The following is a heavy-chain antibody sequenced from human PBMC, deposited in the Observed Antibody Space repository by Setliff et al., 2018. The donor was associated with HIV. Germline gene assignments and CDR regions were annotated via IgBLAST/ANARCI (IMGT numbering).Heavy chain of an antibody. CDR3: ARSIAPVASGYYYFEY. Sequence: ASETLSLTCAVSGYSISSGYYWGWIRQPPGKGLEWVGSIYHSGTTYYNPSLKSRVTISVDTSKNQFSLRLSSVAAGDTAVYYCARSIAPVASGYYYFEYWGQGTLVTVSS. CDR1: GYSISSGYY. D-gene: IGHD3-3*01. V-gene: IGHV4-38-2*01. CDR2: IYHSGTT. J-gene: IGHJ4*02.